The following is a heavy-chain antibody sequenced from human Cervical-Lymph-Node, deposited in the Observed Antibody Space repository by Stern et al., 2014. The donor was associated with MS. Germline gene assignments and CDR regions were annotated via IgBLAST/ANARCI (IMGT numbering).Heavy chain of an antibody. Sequence: QVQLVESEAEVKKPGASVKVSCKASGYSFTSHYMHWVRQAPGQGLEWVGIINPNGGTASYAPKLQGRVTMTRDTSTSTVYMELSSLRSEDTAVYYCASGTGSKRPTGNYWGQGTLVTVSS. CDR1: GYSFTSHY. CDR3: ASGTGSKRPTGNY. J-gene: IGHJ4*02. D-gene: IGHD3/OR15-3a*01. CDR2: INPNGGTA. V-gene: IGHV1-46*01.